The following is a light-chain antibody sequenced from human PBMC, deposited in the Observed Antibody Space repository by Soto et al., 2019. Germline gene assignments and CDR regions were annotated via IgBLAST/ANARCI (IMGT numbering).Light chain of an antibody. Sequence: QSALTQPASVSGSPGQSITISCTGTSSDVGGSNHVSWYQHHPGKAPKLIIYEVSYRPSGVSNRFSGSKSGYTDSLTISGLQAEDEADYYCNSQTSSGIRVFGTGTKLTVL. J-gene: IGLJ1*01. CDR2: EVS. CDR1: SSDVGGSNH. CDR3: NSQTSSGIRV. V-gene: IGLV2-14*01.